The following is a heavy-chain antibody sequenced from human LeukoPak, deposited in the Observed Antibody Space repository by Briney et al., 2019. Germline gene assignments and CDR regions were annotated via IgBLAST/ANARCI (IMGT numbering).Heavy chain of an antibody. CDR1: GGSISSGGYY. Sequence: SQTLSLTCTVSGGSISSGGYYWSWIRQHPGKGLEWIGYIYYSGSTYYNPSLKSRVTISVDTSKNQFSLKLSSVTAADTAVYYCARTVVAEMTRWFDPWGQGTLVTVCS. J-gene: IGHJ5*02. CDR3: ARTVVAEMTRWFDP. CDR2: IYYSGST. V-gene: IGHV4-31*03. D-gene: IGHD2-15*01.